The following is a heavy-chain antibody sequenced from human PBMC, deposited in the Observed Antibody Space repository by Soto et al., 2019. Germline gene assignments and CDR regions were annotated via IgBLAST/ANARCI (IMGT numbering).Heavy chain of an antibody. D-gene: IGHD5-18*01. J-gene: IGHJ6*02. CDR2: IIPIFGTA. CDR1: GGTFSSYA. CDR3: ARCRSGYSYGYYGMDV. V-gene: IGHV1-69*13. Sequence: SVKVSCKASGGTFSSYAISWVRQAPGQGLEWMGGIIPIFGTANYAQKFQGRVTITADESTSTAYMELSSLRSEDTAVYYCARCRSGYSYGYYGMDVWGQGTTVTVSS.